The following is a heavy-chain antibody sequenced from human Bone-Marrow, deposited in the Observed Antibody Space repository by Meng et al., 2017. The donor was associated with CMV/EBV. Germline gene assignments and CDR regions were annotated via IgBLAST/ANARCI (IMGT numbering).Heavy chain of an antibody. CDR3: VRDIKYQLIYWFDP. CDR2: MNPNSGNT. Sequence: KASGYTLTTYDINWVRQATGQGLEWMGWMNPNSGNTGYAQKFQGRVTMTRNTSIRTAYMELSSLRSEDTAVYYCVRDIKYQLIYWFDPWGQGTLVTVSS. CDR1: GYTLTTYD. V-gene: IGHV1-8*01. J-gene: IGHJ5*02. D-gene: IGHD2-2*01.